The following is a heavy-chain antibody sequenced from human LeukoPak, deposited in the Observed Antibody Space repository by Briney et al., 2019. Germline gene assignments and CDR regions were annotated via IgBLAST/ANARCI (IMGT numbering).Heavy chain of an antibody. CDR1: GGSISSGSYY. CDR3: ARDNERDSSGYSGY. D-gene: IGHD3-22*01. CDR2: IYTSGST. J-gene: IGHJ4*02. Sequence: SETLSLTCTVSGGSISSGSYYWSWIRQPAGKGLEWIGRIYTSGSTYYNPSLKSRVTISVDTSKNQFSLKLSSVTAADTAVYYCARDNERDSSGYSGYWGQGTLVTVSS. V-gene: IGHV4-61*02.